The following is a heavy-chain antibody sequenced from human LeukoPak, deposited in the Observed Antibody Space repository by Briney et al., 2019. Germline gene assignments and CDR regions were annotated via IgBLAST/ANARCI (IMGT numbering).Heavy chain of an antibody. J-gene: IGHJ4*02. V-gene: IGHV3-30-3*01. Sequence: GGSLRLSCAASGFTFSSYAMHWVRQAPGKGLEWVAVISYDGSNKYYADSVKGRFTISRDNSKNTLYLQMNSLRAEDTAVYYCARDSLPRYYYDSSGYYGSNYFDYWGQGTLVTVSS. CDR3: ARDSLPRYYYDSSGYYGSNYFDY. CDR1: GFTFSSYA. CDR2: ISYDGSNK. D-gene: IGHD3-22*01.